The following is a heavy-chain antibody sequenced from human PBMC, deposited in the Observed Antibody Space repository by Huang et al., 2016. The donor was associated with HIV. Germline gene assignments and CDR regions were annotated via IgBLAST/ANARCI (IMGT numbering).Heavy chain of an antibody. J-gene: IGHJ3*01. D-gene: IGHD2-2*03. V-gene: IGHV1-3*01. CDR3: ARAARGDGYHGAFDV. Sequence: QVQLVQSGAEFKKPGASLKLSCAASGYIFTTYSIHWFRRVPGQSLQWRGWINPGNGRIPVLQSFNGRVILSRDLSAATVCMQLSGLTADDTATYFCARAARGDGYHGAFDVWGQGTMVTV. CDR1: GYIFTTYS. CDR2: INPGNGRI.